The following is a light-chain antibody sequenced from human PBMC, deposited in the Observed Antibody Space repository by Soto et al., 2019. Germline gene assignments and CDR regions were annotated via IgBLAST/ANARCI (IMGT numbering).Light chain of an antibody. Sequence: DIQLTQSPASLSASVGDRVTITCRASGNIGSNLNWYQHQTGTAPKLLIYAASSLQGGVPSRFSGSGYGTQFTLTISGLQTEDFATYYCQQSYKILTFGGGTKVDIK. V-gene: IGKV1-39*01. CDR2: AAS. CDR3: QQSYKILT. CDR1: GNIGSN. J-gene: IGKJ4*01.